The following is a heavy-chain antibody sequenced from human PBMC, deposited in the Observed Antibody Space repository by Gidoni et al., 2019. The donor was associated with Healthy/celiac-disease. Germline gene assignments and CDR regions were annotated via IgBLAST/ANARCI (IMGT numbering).Heavy chain of an antibody. CDR1: GFTFSSYS. J-gene: IGHJ4*02. V-gene: IGHV3-21*01. CDR3: ALITGTTSRLDY. Sequence: EVQLVESGGGLVKPGGSLRLSCAASGFTFSSYSMNWVRQAPGKGLEWVSSISSSSSYIYYADSVKGRFTISRDNAKNSLYLQMNSLRAEDTAVYYCALITGTTSRLDYWGQGTLVTVSS. CDR2: ISSSSSYI. D-gene: IGHD1-20*01.